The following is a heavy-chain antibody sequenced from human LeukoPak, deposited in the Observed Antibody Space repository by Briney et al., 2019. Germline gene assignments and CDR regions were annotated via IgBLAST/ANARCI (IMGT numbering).Heavy chain of an antibody. V-gene: IGHV3-23*01. D-gene: IGHD6-13*01. Sequence: GGTLRLSCVGSGFTFSTHGMNWVRQAPGKGLEWVSGISGSGANTYQAVSVKGRFTISRDNSKNTLHLQMNSLRAEDTAVYYCAREGGIAAAGTSPSPSDYWGQGTLVTVSS. CDR3: AREGGIAAAGTSPSPSDY. CDR2: ISGSGANT. CDR1: GFTFSTHG. J-gene: IGHJ4*02.